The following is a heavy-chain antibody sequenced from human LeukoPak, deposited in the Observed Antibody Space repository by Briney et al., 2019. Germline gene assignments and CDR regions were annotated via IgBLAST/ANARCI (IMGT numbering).Heavy chain of an antibody. CDR2: IYYSGST. V-gene: IGHV4-39*01. CDR1: GGSISSGSYY. J-gene: IGHJ4*02. D-gene: IGHD5-24*01. Sequence: KASETLSLTCTVSGGSISSGSYYWGQIRQPPGKGLEWIGSIYYSGSTYYNPSLKSRVTISVDTSKSQFSLRLNSVTAADTAVYYCARQGRGIQLQTYFDYWGQGTLVTVSS. CDR3: ARQGRGIQLQTYFDY.